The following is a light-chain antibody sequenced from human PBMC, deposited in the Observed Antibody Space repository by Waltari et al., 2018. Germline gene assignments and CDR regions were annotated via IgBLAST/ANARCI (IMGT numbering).Light chain of an antibody. V-gene: IGKV4-1*01. CDR2: WAS. CDR1: QTVLYNSNNKNY. J-gene: IGKJ4*01. CDR3: QQYYTTPLT. Sequence: DIVMTQSPDSLAVSLGERATINCKSSQTVLYNSNNKNYLAWYQQKPGQPPQLLIYWASTRESGVPDRFSGSGSGTDSSLTISSLQAEDVAVYYCQQYYTTPLTFGGGTKVEIK.